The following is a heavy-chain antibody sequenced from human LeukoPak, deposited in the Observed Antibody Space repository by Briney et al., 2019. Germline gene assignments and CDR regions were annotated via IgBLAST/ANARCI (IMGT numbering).Heavy chain of an antibody. J-gene: IGHJ6*02. CDR2: FDPEDGET. Sequence: ASVKVSCKVSGYTLTELSMHWVRQAPGKGLEWMGGFDPEDGETIYVQKFQGRVTMTEDTSTDTAYMELNSLRSDDTAVYYCATDPGEIVPAAKGPRGDYYYGMDVWGQGTTVTVSS. CDR1: GYTLTELS. CDR3: ATDPGEIVPAAKGPRGDYYYGMDV. D-gene: IGHD2-2*01. V-gene: IGHV1-24*01.